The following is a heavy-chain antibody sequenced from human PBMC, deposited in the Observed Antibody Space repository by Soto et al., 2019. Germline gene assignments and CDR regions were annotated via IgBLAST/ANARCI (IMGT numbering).Heavy chain of an antibody. CDR2: VSYTGTT. J-gene: IGHJ5*01. CDR3: ARDRDYGDSAS. Sequence: QVQLQESGPGMVKPSETLSLNCTVSGGSLRSYYWTWIRQPPGKGLEWIGHVSYTGTTNYNPSLTSRLSISVDMSNHRFSLRLTSLTAADTATYFWARDRDYGDSASWGHGTLVTVSS. CDR1: GGSLRSYY. D-gene: IGHD4-17*01. V-gene: IGHV4-59*01.